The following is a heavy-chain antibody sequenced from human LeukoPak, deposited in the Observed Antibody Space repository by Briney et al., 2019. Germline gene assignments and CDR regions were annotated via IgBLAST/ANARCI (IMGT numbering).Heavy chain of an antibody. D-gene: IGHD3-16*01. J-gene: IGHJ4*02. CDR1: GGSISSGGYY. Sequence: SQTLSLTCTVSGGSISSGGYYWSWIRQHPGKGLEWIGYIYYSGSTFYNPSLESRVAISVDTSKNQFSLKLSSVTAADTAVYYCARDAADGDYFDYWGQGTLVTVSS. CDR3: ARDAADGDYFDY. V-gene: IGHV4-31*03. CDR2: IYYSGST.